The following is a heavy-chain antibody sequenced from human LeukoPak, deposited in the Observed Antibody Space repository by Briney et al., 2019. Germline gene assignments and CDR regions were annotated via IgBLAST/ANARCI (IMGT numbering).Heavy chain of an antibody. CDR1: GFTFSDYC. CDR2: ISSRGSTI. CDR3: ARDAYCSSTSCYGDY. J-gene: IGHJ4*02. V-gene: IGHV3-11*01. D-gene: IGHD2-2*01. Sequence: GGSLRLSCAASGFTFSDYCMSWIRQAPGKGLEWVSYISSRGSTIYYADSVKGRFTISRDNAKNSLYLQMNSLRAEDTAVYYCARDAYCSSTSCYGDYWGQGTLVTVSS.